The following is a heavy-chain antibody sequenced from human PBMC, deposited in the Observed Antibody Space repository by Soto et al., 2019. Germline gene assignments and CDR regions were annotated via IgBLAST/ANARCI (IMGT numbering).Heavy chain of an antibody. Sequence: GGSLRLSCAASGFTFSSYSMNWVRQAPGKGLEWVSSISSSSSYIYYADSVKGRFTISRDNAKNSLYLQMNSLRAEDTAVYYCARDFYSSGGDGTHWGQGTLVTVSS. CDR3: ARDFYSSGGDGTH. V-gene: IGHV3-21*01. CDR2: ISSSSSYI. J-gene: IGHJ4*02. CDR1: GFTFSSYS. D-gene: IGHD6-19*01.